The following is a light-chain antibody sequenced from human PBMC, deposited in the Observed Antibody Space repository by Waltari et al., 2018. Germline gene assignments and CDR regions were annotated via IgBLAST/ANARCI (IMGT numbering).Light chain of an antibody. CDR2: EVD. J-gene: IGLJ7*01. CDR1: SSNVGSYKL. CDR3: CSYAGSTFV. V-gene: IGLV2-23*02. Sequence: QSALTQPASVSGSPGQSITTSCSGSSSNVGSYKLVSWYQQNPGKAPKLMIYEVDKRASGIPGRFSGSKSDSTASLTISGLQAEDEAVYYCCSYAGSTFVFGGGTQLTVL.